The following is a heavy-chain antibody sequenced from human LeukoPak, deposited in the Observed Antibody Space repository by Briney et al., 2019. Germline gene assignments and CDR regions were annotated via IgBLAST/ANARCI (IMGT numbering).Heavy chain of an antibody. CDR3: ARDTHDYPYYMHV. D-gene: IGHD2-2*02. CDR2: IYYSGNT. V-gene: IGHV4-30-4*08. J-gene: IGHJ6*03. CDR1: GDSISNDDFY. Sequence: SETLSLTCTVSGDSISNDDFYWSWIRQSPGKGMEWIGYIYYSGNTYYNPSLESRVTISVDTSKNQFSLKLSSVTAADTAVYYCARDTHDYPYYMHVWGKGTTVTVSS.